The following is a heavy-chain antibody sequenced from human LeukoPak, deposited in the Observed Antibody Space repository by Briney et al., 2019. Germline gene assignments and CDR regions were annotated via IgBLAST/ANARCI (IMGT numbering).Heavy chain of an antibody. CDR3: VKIRAATTFDN. J-gene: IGHJ4*02. CDR2: ISSRGGNT. D-gene: IGHD4-11*01. V-gene: IGHV3-23*01. CDR1: GFTFDSYA. Sequence: GGSLRLSCAASGFTFDSYAMSWVRQAPGKGLEWVSTISSRGGNTYYSDSVKGRFTISRDNSQNMLYLQMNTLRDEDTAVYYCVKIRAATTFDNWGQGTLVTVSS.